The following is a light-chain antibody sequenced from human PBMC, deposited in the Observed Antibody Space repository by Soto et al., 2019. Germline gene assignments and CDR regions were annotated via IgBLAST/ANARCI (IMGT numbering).Light chain of an antibody. CDR1: QSFSSGFSSH. J-gene: IGKJ1*01. CDR3: QQYNNWPPWT. CDR2: AAS. Sequence: EIVLTQSPGTLSLSPGERATLSCRASQSFSSGFSSHLAWYQQKPGQAPRLLIYAASSRATGIPARFSGSGSGTDFTLTISSLQSEDFAVYYCQQYNNWPPWTFGQGTKVDIK. V-gene: IGKV3-15*01.